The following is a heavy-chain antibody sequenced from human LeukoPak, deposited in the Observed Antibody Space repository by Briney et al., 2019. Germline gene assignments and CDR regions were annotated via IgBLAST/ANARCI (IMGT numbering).Heavy chain of an antibody. J-gene: IGHJ5*02. CDR2: IDPSDSYT. Sequence: GPSLQISSKGSGYRFTNYWISWVRPMPGKGLEWMGRIDPSDSYTNYSPSFQGHVTISADKSISTAYLQWSSLKASDTAMYYCARQTLPLAATWWFDPGGQGTLVSVSS. CDR1: GYRFTNYW. D-gene: IGHD2-15*01. CDR3: ARQTLPLAATWWFDP. V-gene: IGHV5-10-1*01.